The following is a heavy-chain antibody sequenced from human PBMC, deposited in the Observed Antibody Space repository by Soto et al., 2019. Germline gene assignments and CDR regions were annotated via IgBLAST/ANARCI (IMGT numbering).Heavy chain of an antibody. CDR1: GYTFTGYY. J-gene: IGHJ4*02. V-gene: IGHV1-2*02. CDR3: ARELGFTFGGVTNY. CDR2: INPNSGGT. D-gene: IGHD3-16*01. Sequence: ASVKVSCKASGYTFTGYYMHWVRQAPGQGLEWMGWINPNSGGTNYAQKFQGRVTMTRDTSISTAYMELSRLRSDDTAVYYCARELGFTFGGVTNYWGQGTLVTVSS.